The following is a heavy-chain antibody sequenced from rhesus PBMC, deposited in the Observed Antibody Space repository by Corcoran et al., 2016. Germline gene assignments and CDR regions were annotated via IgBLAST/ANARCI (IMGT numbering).Heavy chain of an antibody. D-gene: IGHD1-20*01. Sequence: QVQLQESGPGVVKPSETLSLTCAVSGGSISDSYRWSWIRQPPGKGLEWIGYISGSSTITNYNPSLKCRVTIAKDTSKNQFALKRSSVAAADTAVYYGARDGYRSNNAFEDWGQGVLVTVSS. CDR2: ISGSSTIT. J-gene: IGHJ4*01. CDR1: GGSISDSYR. V-gene: IGHV4S10*01. CDR3: ARDGYRSNNAFED.